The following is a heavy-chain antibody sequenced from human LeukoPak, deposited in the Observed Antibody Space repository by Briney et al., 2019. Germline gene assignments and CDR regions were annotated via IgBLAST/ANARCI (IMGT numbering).Heavy chain of an antibody. Sequence: PSETLSLTCTVSGGSISSSSYYWGWIRQPPGKGLEWIGSIYYSGSTYYNPSLKSRVTISVDTSKNQFSLNLTSVTAADTAVYYCARDLGYSSSWYVGAGCYYYMDVWGKGTTVTISS. D-gene: IGHD6-13*01. CDR3: ARDLGYSSSWYVGAGCYYYMDV. J-gene: IGHJ6*03. V-gene: IGHV4-39*07. CDR1: GGSISSSSYY. CDR2: IYYSGST.